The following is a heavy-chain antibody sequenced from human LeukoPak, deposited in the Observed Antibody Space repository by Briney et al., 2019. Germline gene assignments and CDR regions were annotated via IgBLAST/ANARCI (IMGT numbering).Heavy chain of an antibody. V-gene: IGHV4-59*08. J-gene: IGHJ5*02. CDR1: GGSISSYY. Sequence: SETLSLTCTVSGGSISSYYWSWIRQPPGKGLEWIAYIYYSGSTNYNPSLKSRVTISVDTSKNQFSLKLSSVTAADTAVYYCARLFTAAAAGTDWFDPWGQGTLVTVSS. CDR3: ARLFTAAAAGTDWFDP. CDR2: IYYSGST. D-gene: IGHD6-13*01.